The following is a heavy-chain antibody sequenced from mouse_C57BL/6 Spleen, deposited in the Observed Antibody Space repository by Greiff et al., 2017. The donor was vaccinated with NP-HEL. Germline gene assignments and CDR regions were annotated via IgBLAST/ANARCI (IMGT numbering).Heavy chain of an antibody. J-gene: IGHJ1*03. V-gene: IGHV1-82*01. CDR1: GYAFSSSW. CDR2: IYPGDGDT. D-gene: IGHD1-1*01. Sequence: VQLQQSGPELVKPGASVKISCKASGYAFSSSWMNWVKQRPGKGLEWIGRIYPGDGDTNYNGKFKGKATLTADKSSSTAYMQLSSLTSEDSAVYVCARWGYYGSSYRYFDVWGTGTTVTVSS. CDR3: ARWGYYGSSYRYFDV.